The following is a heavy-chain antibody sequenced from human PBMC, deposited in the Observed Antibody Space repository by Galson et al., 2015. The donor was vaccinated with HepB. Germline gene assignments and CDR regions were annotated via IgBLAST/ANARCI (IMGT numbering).Heavy chain of an antibody. CDR1: GGSISSSSYY. J-gene: IGHJ4*02. CDR3: ARDEAYYFDY. V-gene: IGHV4-39*07. Sequence: TLSLTCTVSGGSISSSSYYWGWIRQPPGKGLEWIGSIYDSGSTYYKPSLKSRVTISIDTSKNYFSLKLSSVTAADTAVYYCARDEAYYFDYWGQGTLVTVSS. CDR2: IYDSGST.